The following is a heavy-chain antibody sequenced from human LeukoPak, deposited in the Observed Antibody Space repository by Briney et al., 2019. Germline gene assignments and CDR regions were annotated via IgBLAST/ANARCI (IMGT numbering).Heavy chain of an antibody. V-gene: IGHV3-7*01. CDR2: IKQDGSEK. J-gene: IGHJ4*01. D-gene: IGHD2-2*01. CDR1: GFTFSSYW. Sequence: GGSLRLSCAASGFTFSSYWMSWVRQAPGKGLGWVANIKQDGSEKYYVDSVKGRFTISRDNAKNSLYLQMNSLRAEDTAVYYCARDTRYCSSTSCSYYFDYWGHGTLVTVSS. CDR3: ARDTRYCSSTSCSYYFDY.